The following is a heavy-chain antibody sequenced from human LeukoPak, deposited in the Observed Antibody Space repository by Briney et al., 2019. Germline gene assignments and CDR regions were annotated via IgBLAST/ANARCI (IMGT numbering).Heavy chain of an antibody. CDR2: IYYSGST. V-gene: IGHV4-39*01. Sequence: SETLSLTCTVSGGSISSSSYYWGWIRQPPGKGLEWIGSIYYSGSTYYNPSLKSRVTISVDTSKNQFSLKLSSVTAADTSVYYCARHYCTGGPCYLDFWGRGTLVTVSS. CDR1: GGSISSSSYY. D-gene: IGHD2-8*02. J-gene: IGHJ4*02. CDR3: ARHYCTGGPCYLDF.